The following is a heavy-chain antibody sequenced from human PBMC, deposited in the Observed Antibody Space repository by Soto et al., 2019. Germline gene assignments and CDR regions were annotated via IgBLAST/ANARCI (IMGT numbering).Heavy chain of an antibody. Sequence: SQTISLTCAISGDSVSSNSAAWYWIRQSPSRGLEWLGRTYYRSKWYNDYAVSVKSRITINPDTSKNQFSLQLNSVTPEDTAVYYCARDLFEEICGYSSSWYSAEGYYYGMDVWGQGTTVTVSS. D-gene: IGHD6-13*01. J-gene: IGHJ6*02. CDR3: ARDLFEEICGYSSSWYSAEGYYYGMDV. CDR2: TYYRSKWYN. CDR1: GDSVSSNSAA. V-gene: IGHV6-1*01.